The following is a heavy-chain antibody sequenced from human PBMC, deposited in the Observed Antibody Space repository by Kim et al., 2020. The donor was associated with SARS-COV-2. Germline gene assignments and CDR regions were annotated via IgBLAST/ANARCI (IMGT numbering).Heavy chain of an antibody. D-gene: IGHD6-13*01. Sequence: GGSLRLSCAASGFTFSSYWMSWVRQAPGKGLEWVANIKQDGSEKYYVDSVKGRFTISRDNAKNSLYLQMNSLRAEDTAVYYCSSSWYLYYYYGMDVWGQGTTVTVSS. CDR2: IKQDGSEK. CDR1: GFTFSSYW. V-gene: IGHV3-7*01. CDR3: SSSWYLYYYYGMDV. J-gene: IGHJ6*02.